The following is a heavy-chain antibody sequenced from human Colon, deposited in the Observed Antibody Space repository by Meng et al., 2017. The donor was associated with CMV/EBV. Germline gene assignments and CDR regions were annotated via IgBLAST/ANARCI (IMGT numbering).Heavy chain of an antibody. D-gene: IGHD3-3*01. V-gene: IGHV4-34*01. CDR1: GGSITYYY. J-gene: IGHJ6*02. CDR2: INHSGST. CDR3: ARGVDRSPYDFWSGKYYYYYYGMDV. Sequence: SETLSLTCSVSGGSITYYYLSWIRQPPGKGLEWIGEINHSGSTNYNPSLKSRVTISVDTSKNQFSLKLSSVTAADTAVYYCARGVDRSPYDFWSGKYYYYYYGMDVWGQGTTVTVSS.